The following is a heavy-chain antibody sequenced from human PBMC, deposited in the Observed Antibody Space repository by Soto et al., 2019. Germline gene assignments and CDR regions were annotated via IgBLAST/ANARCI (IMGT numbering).Heavy chain of an antibody. D-gene: IGHD6-13*01. J-gene: IGHJ6*02. CDR1: GNTFTSYG. V-gene: IGHV1-18*01. Sequence: QDQLVQSGAEVKKPGASVKVSCKASGNTFTSYGISWVRQAPGQGLEWMGWISAYKGKTNYAQKLQGRVTMTTDTSKSTAYIELRSLRSDDTAIYYCAIDRSAALGYGLDVWGQGTTVTVSS. CDR3: AIDRSAALGYGLDV. CDR2: ISAYKGKT.